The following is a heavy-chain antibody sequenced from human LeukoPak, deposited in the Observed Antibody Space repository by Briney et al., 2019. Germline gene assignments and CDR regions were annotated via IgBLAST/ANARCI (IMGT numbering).Heavy chain of an antibody. J-gene: IGHJ3*02. Sequence: GGSLRLSCEGSGFTFSNYWINWVRQAPGKGLECVANIKQDGSDKQYVDAVKGRFTISRDNVKNTPYLQLHSLRAEDTAVYYCVRGVNGAFDIWGQGTMVTVSS. V-gene: IGHV3-7*04. CDR3: VRGVNGAFDI. CDR2: IKQDGSDK. CDR1: GFTFSNYW.